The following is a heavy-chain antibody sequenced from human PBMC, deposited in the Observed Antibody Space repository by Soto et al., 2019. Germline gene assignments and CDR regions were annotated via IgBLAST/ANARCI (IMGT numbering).Heavy chain of an antibody. Sequence: QVHLVQSGAEVKKPGASVKVSCKGSGYTFTSYGITWVRQAPGQGLEWMGWISAHNSNTDYAQKLQGRVTVTRDTSTSTAYMELRSLRSDDTAVCYCARGRYGDYWGQGALVTVSS. V-gene: IGHV1-18*01. CDR3: ARGRYGDY. CDR2: ISAHNSNT. J-gene: IGHJ4*02. D-gene: IGHD1-1*01. CDR1: GYTFTSYG.